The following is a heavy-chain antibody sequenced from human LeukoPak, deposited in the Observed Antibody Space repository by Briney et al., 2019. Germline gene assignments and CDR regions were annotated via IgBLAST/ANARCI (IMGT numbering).Heavy chain of an antibody. D-gene: IGHD6-19*01. Sequence: PGGSLRLSCAASGFTFSSYAMSWVRQAPGKGLEWVSAISGSGGSSYYADSVKGRFTISRDNSKNTLYLQMNSLRAEDTAVYYCAKAQQWLVYFDYWGQGTLVTVSS. J-gene: IGHJ4*02. CDR2: ISGSGGSS. CDR1: GFTFSSYA. V-gene: IGHV3-23*01. CDR3: AKAQQWLVYFDY.